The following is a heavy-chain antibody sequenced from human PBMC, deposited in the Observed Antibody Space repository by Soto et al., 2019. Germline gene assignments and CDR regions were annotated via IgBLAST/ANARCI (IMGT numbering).Heavy chain of an antibody. CDR2: IDPSDSYT. J-gene: IGHJ4*02. Sequence: GESLKISCKGSGYSFTSYWISWVRQMPGKGLEWMGRIDPSDSYTNYSPSFQGRVTISADKSISTAYLQWSSLKTEDTAVYYCSTLLLWFGDFARNDYWGQGTLVTVSS. D-gene: IGHD3-10*01. CDR3: STLLLWFGDFARNDY. CDR1: GYSFTSYW. V-gene: IGHV5-10-1*01.